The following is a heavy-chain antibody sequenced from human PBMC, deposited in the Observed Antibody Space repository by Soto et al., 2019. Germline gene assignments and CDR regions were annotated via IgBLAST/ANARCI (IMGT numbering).Heavy chain of an antibody. CDR1: GFSLNTIGVG. Sequence: ESGPTLVNPTQPLTLTCTFSGFSLNTIGVGVGWIRQPPGKALEWLALIYWNDDKRYSPSLKSRLTITKDTSKNQVVLTMTNMDPVDTATYYCAHNRIAAAAKGGMDVWGQGTTVTVSS. D-gene: IGHD6-13*01. CDR3: AHNRIAAAAKGGMDV. CDR2: IYWNDDK. J-gene: IGHJ6*02. V-gene: IGHV2-5*01.